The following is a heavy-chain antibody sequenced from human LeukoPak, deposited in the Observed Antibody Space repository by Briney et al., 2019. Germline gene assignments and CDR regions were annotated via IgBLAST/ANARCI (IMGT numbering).Heavy chain of an antibody. CDR3: ARAPTMVDAADAFDI. J-gene: IGHJ3*02. Sequence: SETLSLTCAVYGGSFSGYYWSWIRQPPGKGLEWIGEINHSGSTNYNPSLKSRVTISVDTSKNQFSLKLGSVTAADTAVYYCARAPTMVDAADAFDIWGQGTMVTVSS. CDR2: INHSGST. D-gene: IGHD4/OR15-4a*01. V-gene: IGHV4-34*01. CDR1: GGSFSGYY.